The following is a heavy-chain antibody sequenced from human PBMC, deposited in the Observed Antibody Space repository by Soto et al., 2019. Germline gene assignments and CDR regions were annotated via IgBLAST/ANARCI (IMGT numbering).Heavy chain of an antibody. CDR3: AKDETGDSYYFYYGLDV. V-gene: IGHV1-69*01. Sequence: QMQLVQSGAEVRRPGSSVKVSCKASGDTINTYTINWVRQAPGQGLEWLGGLIPVFDAVDHAQKFQGRLIITTDVSTNTVYMELSSLTSDDTAVYFCAKDETGDSYYFYYGLDVWGQGTTVTVSS. CDR1: GDTINTYT. CDR2: LIPVFDAV. D-gene: IGHD7-27*01. J-gene: IGHJ6*02.